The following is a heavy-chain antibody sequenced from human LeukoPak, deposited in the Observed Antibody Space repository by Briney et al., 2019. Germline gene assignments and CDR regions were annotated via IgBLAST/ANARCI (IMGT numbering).Heavy chain of an antibody. CDR2: IYHSGTT. CDR1: GYSISSGHY. D-gene: IGHD6-13*01. J-gene: IGHJ4*02. Sequence: SETLSLTCTVSGYSISSGHYWGWFRQPPGKGLEWIGSIYHSGTTYYNPSLKSRVAISVDTSKNQFSLKLRSMTAADTAVYYCAREPRAAAGYWGQGTLVTVSS. V-gene: IGHV4-38-2*02. CDR3: AREPRAAAGY.